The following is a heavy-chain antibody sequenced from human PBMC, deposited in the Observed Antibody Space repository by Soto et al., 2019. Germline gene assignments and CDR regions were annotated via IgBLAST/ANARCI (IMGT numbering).Heavy chain of an antibody. CDR1: GGSISSYY. CDR3: ARLPSNSPYYYGLDV. Sequence: SETLSLTCTVSGGSISSYYWSWIRQPPGKGPEWIGYIYHSGSTNHNPSLKSRVTISVDTSKNQFSLKLSSVTAADTAVYCCARLPSNSPYYYGLDVWSQGTTVTVSS. V-gene: IGHV4-59*01. J-gene: IGHJ6*02. D-gene: IGHD4-4*01. CDR2: IYHSGST.